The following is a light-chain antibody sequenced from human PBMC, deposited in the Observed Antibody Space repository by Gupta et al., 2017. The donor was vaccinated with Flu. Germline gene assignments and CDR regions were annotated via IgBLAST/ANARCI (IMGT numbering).Light chain of an antibody. CDR2: DVT. V-gene: IGLV2-14*01. CDR1: SSDIGSYGY. J-gene: IGLJ2*01. Sequence: TSSDIGSYGYVSWYQQHPGKAPQLLIYDVTNRPSGVSDRFSGSKSGDTASLTISGLQAEDEADYYCSSCTSSTTLVFGGGTRLTVL. CDR3: SSCTSSTTLV.